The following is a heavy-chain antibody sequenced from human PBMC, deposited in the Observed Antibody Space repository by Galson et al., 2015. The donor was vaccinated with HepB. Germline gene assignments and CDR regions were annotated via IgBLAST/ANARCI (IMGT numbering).Heavy chain of an antibody. CDR3: ARQGSGWYSGGNWFDS. CDR2: IDPSNSYS. D-gene: IGHD6-19*01. Sequence: QSGAEVKKPGESLRISCEASGYKFSSYSITWVRQMPEKGLEWMGRIDPSNSYSNYSPSFQGRVTMSVDKSINTAYLQWSSLKASDTATYYCARQGSGWYSGGNWFDSWGQGTQVTVSS. V-gene: IGHV5-10-1*01. J-gene: IGHJ5*01. CDR1: GYKFSSYS.